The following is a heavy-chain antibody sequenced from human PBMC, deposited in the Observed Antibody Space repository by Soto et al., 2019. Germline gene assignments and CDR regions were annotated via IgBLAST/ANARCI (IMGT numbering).Heavy chain of an antibody. Sequence: ASVKVSCKASGYTFTSYAMHWVRQAPGQRLEWMGWINAGNGNKKYSQKIQGRDTITRDTSASTAYMELSSLRSEDTAVYYCARGTYYYDSSGYYWDYYYGMDVWGQGTTVTVSS. CDR2: INAGNGNK. CDR3: ARGTYYYDSSGYYWDYYYGMDV. J-gene: IGHJ6*02. V-gene: IGHV1-3*01. D-gene: IGHD3-22*01. CDR1: GYTFTSYA.